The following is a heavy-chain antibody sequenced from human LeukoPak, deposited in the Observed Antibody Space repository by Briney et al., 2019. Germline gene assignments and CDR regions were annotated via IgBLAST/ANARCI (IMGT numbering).Heavy chain of an antibody. CDR2: IIAIFGTA. CDR3: ARDGGGYSYGGAFDY. V-gene: IGHV1-69*05. D-gene: IGHD5-18*01. J-gene: IGHJ4*02. CDR1: GGTFSSYA. Sequence: GASVKVSCKASGGTFSSYAISWVRQAPGQGLEWMGGIIAIFGTANYAQKFQGRVTITTDESTSTAYMELSSLRSEDTAVYYCARDGGGYSYGGAFDYWGQGTLVTVSS.